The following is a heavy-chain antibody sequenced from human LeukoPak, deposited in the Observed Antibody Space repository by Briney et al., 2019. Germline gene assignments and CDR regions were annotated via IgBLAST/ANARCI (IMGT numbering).Heavy chain of an antibody. J-gene: IGHJ6*02. CDR2: INHSGST. D-gene: IGHD2-21*01. CDR1: GFTFSSYA. Sequence: GSLRLSCAASGFTFSSYAMSWIRQPPGKGLEWIGEINHSGSTDYNPSLKSRVTISVDTSKNQFSLKLSSVTAADTAVYYCASRSGEFRRARVPYYYGMDVWGQGTTVTVSS. CDR3: ASRSGEFRRARVPYYYGMDV. V-gene: IGHV4-34*01.